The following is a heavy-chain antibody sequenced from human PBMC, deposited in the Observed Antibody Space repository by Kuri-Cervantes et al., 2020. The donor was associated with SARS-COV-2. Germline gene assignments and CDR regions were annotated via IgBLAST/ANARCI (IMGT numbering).Heavy chain of an antibody. CDR1: GYTLTELS. Sequence: ASVKVSCKVSGYTLTELSMHWVRQAPGKGLEWMGGFDPEDGETIYAQKFQGRVTMTTDTSTSTAYMELRSLRSDDTAVYYCARSYYYDRLDYWGQGTLVTVSS. J-gene: IGHJ4*02. CDR3: ARSYYYDRLDY. CDR2: FDPEDGET. D-gene: IGHD3-22*01. V-gene: IGHV1-24*01.